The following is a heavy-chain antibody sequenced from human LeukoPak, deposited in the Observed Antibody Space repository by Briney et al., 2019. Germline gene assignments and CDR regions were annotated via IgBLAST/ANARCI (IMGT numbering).Heavy chain of an antibody. CDR3: AKSVRFLENYYYVDV. CDR1: GFTFSSYA. CDR2: ISGSGGST. Sequence: GGSLRLSCAASGFTFSSYAMSWVRQAPGKGLEWVSAISGSGGSTYYADSVKGRFTISRDNSKNTLYLQMNSLRAEDTAVYYCAKSVRFLENYYYVDVWGKGTTVTVSS. V-gene: IGHV3-23*01. D-gene: IGHD3-3*01. J-gene: IGHJ6*03.